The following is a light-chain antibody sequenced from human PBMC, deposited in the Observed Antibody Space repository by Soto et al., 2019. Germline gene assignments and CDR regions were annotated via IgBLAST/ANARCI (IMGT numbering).Light chain of an antibody. CDR1: QNVGKF. CDR3: QQSYSTVLT. V-gene: IGKV1-39*01. J-gene: IGKJ4*01. Sequence: DLQMTQSPSSLSASVGDRVTITCRASQNVGKFLNWYQQKPGKAPKLLLFATSNLERGVPSRFSGSGSGTEFTLTIGSLQPEDFATYYCQQSYSTVLTFGGGTKVEIK. CDR2: ATS.